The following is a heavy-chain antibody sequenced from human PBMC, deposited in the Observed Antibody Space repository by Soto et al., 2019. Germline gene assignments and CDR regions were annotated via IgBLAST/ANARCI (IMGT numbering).Heavy chain of an antibody. Sequence: TLSLTCAISGDSVSSNSAAWNWIRQSPSRGLEWLGRTYYRSKWYNDYAVSVKSRITINPDTSKNQFSLQLNSVTPEDTAVYYCARGQAFDRGSYLGYFDYWGQGTLVTVSS. J-gene: IGHJ4*02. CDR3: ARGQAFDRGSYLGYFDY. D-gene: IGHD3-10*01. CDR1: GDSVSSNSAA. V-gene: IGHV6-1*01. CDR2: TYYRSKWYN.